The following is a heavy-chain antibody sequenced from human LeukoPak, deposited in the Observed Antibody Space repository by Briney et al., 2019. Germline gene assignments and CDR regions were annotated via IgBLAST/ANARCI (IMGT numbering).Heavy chain of an antibody. Sequence: ASVKVSCKASGYTFTSYYMHWVRQAPGQGLEWMGIINPSGGSTSYAQKFQGRVTMTRDMSTSTVYMELSSLRSEDTAVYYCARDHGVAAEGTNWFDPWGQGTLVTVSS. CDR3: ARDHGVAAEGTNWFDP. D-gene: IGHD6-13*01. CDR2: INPSGGST. J-gene: IGHJ5*02. CDR1: GYTFTSYY. V-gene: IGHV1-46*01.